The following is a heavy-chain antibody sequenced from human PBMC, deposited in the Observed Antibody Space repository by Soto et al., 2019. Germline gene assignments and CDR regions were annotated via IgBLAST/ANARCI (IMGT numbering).Heavy chain of an antibody. CDR2: IKQDGSEK. D-gene: IGHD3-9*01. V-gene: IGHV3-7*01. CDR1: GFTFSRYW. Sequence: PGGSLRLSCAASGFTFSRYWMSWVRQAPGKGLEWVANIKQDGSEKYYVDSVKGRFTISRDNAKNSLYLQMNSLRAEDTAVYYCAKGKAHFDWLSNWFDPWGQGTLVTVSS. J-gene: IGHJ5*02. CDR3: AKGKAHFDWLSNWFDP.